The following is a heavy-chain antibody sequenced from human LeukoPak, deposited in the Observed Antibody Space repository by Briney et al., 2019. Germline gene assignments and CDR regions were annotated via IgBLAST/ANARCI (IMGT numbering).Heavy chain of an antibody. CDR1: GFTFSSYG. Sequence: GGSLRLSCAASGFTFSSYGMHWVRQAPGKGLEWVAFIRYDGSNKYYADSVKGRFTISRDNSKNTLYLQMNSLRAEDTAVYYCAKDFDYGDYGGGDYGGRGPLVTVSS. CDR2: IRYDGSNK. CDR3: AKDFDYGDYGGGDY. J-gene: IGHJ4*02. D-gene: IGHD4-17*01. V-gene: IGHV3-30*02.